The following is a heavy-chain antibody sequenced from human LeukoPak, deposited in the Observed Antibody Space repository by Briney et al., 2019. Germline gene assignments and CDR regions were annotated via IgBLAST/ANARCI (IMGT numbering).Heavy chain of an antibody. J-gene: IGHJ4*02. V-gene: IGHV3-53*01. D-gene: IGHD5-24*01. CDR3: ARDDRRDGHNYAFDY. CDR2: IYSGGGT. Sequence: PGGSLRLSCVASGFTVSSNYMSWVRQAPGKGLEWVSVIYSGGGTYYADSVKGRFTISRDNSKNTLYLQMNSPSADDTAVYYCARDDRRDGHNYAFDYWGQGTPVTVSS. CDR1: GFTVSSNY.